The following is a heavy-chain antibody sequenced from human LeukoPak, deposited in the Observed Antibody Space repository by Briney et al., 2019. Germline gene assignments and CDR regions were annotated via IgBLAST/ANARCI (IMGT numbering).Heavy chain of an antibody. Sequence: GGSLRLSCGASGFSFSNYGMSWVRQAPGKGLEWVSGVTRTGGSKYYADSVKGRFTISRDNSKDTLYLQMSSLRAEDTAVYYCAKESRANYGDYSFDYWARESWSPSPQ. D-gene: IGHD4-17*01. CDR1: GFSFSNYG. CDR3: AKESRANYGDYSFDY. J-gene: IGHJ4*02. V-gene: IGHV3-23*01. CDR2: VTRTGGSK.